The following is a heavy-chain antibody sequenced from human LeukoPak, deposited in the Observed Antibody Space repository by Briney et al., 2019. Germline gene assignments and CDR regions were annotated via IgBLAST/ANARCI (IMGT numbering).Heavy chain of an antibody. D-gene: IGHD3-3*01. J-gene: IGHJ3*02. CDR2: IKQGGNEK. Sequence: TGGSLRLSCAASGFTFSSYWMNWVRQAPGKGLEWVANIKQGGNEKYYVDSVKGRFTISRDNTKNSLYVQMNSLRVEDTAVYYCAKPITVSGATDAFDIWGQGTMITVSS. CDR3: AKPITVSGATDAFDI. V-gene: IGHV3-7*01. CDR1: GFTFSSYW.